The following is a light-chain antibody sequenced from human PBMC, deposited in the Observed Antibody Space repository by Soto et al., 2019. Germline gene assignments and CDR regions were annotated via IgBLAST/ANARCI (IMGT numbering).Light chain of an antibody. CDR3: QQYGGTPPYT. Sequence: EIVLTQSPGTLSLSPGERATLSCRASQSFSSRYLAWYQKKPGQAPRLLIHGASSRATGIPTRFSGSGSGAVFSLTISRREPEDFSVYYCQQYGGTPPYTFGQGTKLEIK. CDR1: QSFSSRY. J-gene: IGKJ2*01. V-gene: IGKV3-20*01. CDR2: GAS.